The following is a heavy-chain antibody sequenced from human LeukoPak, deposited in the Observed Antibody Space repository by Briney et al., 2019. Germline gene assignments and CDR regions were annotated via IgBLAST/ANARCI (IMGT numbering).Heavy chain of an antibody. CDR2: IIPIFGTA. CDR1: GGTFSSYA. Sequence: SVKVSCKASGGTFSSYAISWVRQAPGQGLEWMGGIIPIFGTANYAQKFQGRVTTTADESTSTAYMELSSLRSEDTAVYYCARSEVSAEDYYDSSGYYDVFDYWGQGTLVTVSS. J-gene: IGHJ4*02. D-gene: IGHD3-22*01. V-gene: IGHV1-69*13. CDR3: ARSEVSAEDYYDSSGYYDVFDY.